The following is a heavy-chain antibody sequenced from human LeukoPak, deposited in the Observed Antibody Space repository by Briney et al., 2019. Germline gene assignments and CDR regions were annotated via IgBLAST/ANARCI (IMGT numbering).Heavy chain of an antibody. CDR1: GFTFNSYA. D-gene: IGHD3-16*01. V-gene: IGHV3-30-3*01. Sequence: GGSLRLSCTASGFTFNSYALHWVRQAPGKGLEWVALISYDGANTYYADSMKGRFTISRDNSKNTLYLQMSGLRAEDTAVYYCVRDDGDDYLWGSHGAFDFWGQGAMVTVSS. CDR3: VRDDGDDYLWGSHGAFDF. J-gene: IGHJ3*01. CDR2: ISYDGANT.